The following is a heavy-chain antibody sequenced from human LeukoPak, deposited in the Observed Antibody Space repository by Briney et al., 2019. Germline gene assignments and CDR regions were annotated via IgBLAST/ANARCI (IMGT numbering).Heavy chain of an antibody. CDR1: GFSLNANEVG. D-gene: IGHD2-2*02. CDR3: AHAYTPSRTWGYFDK. J-gene: IGHJ4*02. CDR2: IYWDNIK. Sequence: SGPTLVNPTQTLTLTCSFSGFSLNANEVGVGWIRQPPGRALEWLAVIYWDNIKRDNPSLRSRVTITKDTSKNQVVLTMTNMDPVDTATYFCAHAYTPSRTWGYFDKWGQGTLVTVSS. V-gene: IGHV2-5*02.